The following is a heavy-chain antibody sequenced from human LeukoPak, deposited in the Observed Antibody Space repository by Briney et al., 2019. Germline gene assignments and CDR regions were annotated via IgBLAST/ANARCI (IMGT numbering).Heavy chain of an antibody. Sequence: GGSLRLSCAASGFTFSGSAMHWVRQASGKGLEWVGRIRGKANSYATAYAASVKGRFTISRDDSKNTAYLQMDSLKTEDTAVYYCTTRNPDAFDIWGQGTMVTVPS. CDR2: IRGKANSYAT. V-gene: IGHV3-73*01. CDR3: TTRNPDAFDI. CDR1: GFTFSGSA. J-gene: IGHJ3*02.